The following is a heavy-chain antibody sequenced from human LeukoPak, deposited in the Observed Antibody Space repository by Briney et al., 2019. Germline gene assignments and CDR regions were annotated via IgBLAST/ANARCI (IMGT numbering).Heavy chain of an antibody. CDR3: GREIQAPGKTLEY. CDR1: GFTSSSYW. CDR2: INDDGTYT. V-gene: IGHV3-74*01. J-gene: IGHJ4*02. Sequence: GGSLRLSCALSGFTSSSYWMHWVRQVPGKGLVWVSCINDDGTYTVYADSVKGRFTISRDNAKNTLYLQMNSLRGEDTAVYYCGREIQAPGKTLEYWGQGTLVTVSS.